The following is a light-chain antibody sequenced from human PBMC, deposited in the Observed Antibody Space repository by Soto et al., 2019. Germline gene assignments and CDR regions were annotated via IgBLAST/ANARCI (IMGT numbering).Light chain of an antibody. V-gene: IGLV2-14*01. CDR3: SSYTSSSTVVL. J-gene: IGLJ2*01. CDR2: EVS. CDR1: SSDVGGYDH. Sequence: QSALTQPASVSGSPEQSSTISCSGTSSDVGGYDHVSWYQHHPGEAPKLMMYEVSYRPSGVSTRFSGSKDGNTASLTISGLQAEDEADYYCSSYTSSSTVVLFGGGTKLAVL.